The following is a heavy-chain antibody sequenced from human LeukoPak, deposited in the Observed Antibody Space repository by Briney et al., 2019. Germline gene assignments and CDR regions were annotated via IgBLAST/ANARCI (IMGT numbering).Heavy chain of an antibody. CDR2: IKPDGSEN. CDR3: ARGDFESGSYNDAFDV. CDR1: GFSFSGHW. J-gene: IGHJ3*01. D-gene: IGHD1-26*01. Sequence: GGSLRLSCAASGFSFSGHWMSWVRQAPGEGLEWVANIKPDGSENYSVDSVKGRFTISRDNAKNSLYLQMNSLRAEDTAVYYCARGDFESGSYNDAFDVWGQGTMVTVSA. V-gene: IGHV3-7*01.